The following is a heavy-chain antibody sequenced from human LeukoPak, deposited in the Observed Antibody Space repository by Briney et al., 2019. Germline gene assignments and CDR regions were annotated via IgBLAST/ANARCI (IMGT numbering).Heavy chain of an antibody. J-gene: IGHJ4*02. D-gene: IGHD1-26*01. Sequence: GRSLRLSCAASGFTFDDYAMHWVRQAPGKGLEWVSGISWNSGSIGYADSVKGRFTISRDNAKNSLYLQMNSLRAEDTALYYCAKGRASGTWSALDYWGQGTLVTVSS. CDR3: AKGRASGTWSALDY. CDR2: ISWNSGSI. CDR1: GFTFDDYA. V-gene: IGHV3-9*01.